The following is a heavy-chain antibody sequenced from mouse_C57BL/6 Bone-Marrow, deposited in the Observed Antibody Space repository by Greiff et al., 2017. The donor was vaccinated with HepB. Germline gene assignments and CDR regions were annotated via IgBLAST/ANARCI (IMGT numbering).Heavy chain of an antibody. CDR3: ASQGDYYGSSHDD. D-gene: IGHD1-1*01. CDR2: ISSGSSTI. CDR1: GFTFSDYG. Sequence: EVQLVESGGGLVKPGGSLKLSCAASGFTFSDYGMHWVRQAPEKGLEWVAYISSGSSTIYYADTVKGRFTISRDNAKNTLFLQLTSLRSEDTAMYYCASQGDYYGSSHDDWGQGTTLTVSS. J-gene: IGHJ2*01. V-gene: IGHV5-17*01.